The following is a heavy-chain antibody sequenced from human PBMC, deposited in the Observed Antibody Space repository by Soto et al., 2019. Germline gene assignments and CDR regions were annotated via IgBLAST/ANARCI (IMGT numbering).Heavy chain of an antibody. J-gene: IGHJ5*02. V-gene: IGHV2-5*02. CDR3: VYRRVDSTSYDWFDP. CDR1: GFSLSSVGVG. Sequence: SGPTLVNPTQTLTLTCTFSGFSLSSVGVGVGWIRQPPGKALEWLALIYWDDYKRYSPSLKNRLNITRDTSKNQVVLTLTSMDPVDTATYYCVYRRVDSTSYDWFDPWSQGSLVTVAS. D-gene: IGHD4-4*01. CDR2: IYWDDYK.